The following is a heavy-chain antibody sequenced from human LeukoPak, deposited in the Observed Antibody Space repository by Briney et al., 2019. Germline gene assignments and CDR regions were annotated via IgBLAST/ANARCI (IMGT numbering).Heavy chain of an antibody. J-gene: IGHJ4*02. Sequence: SGPTLVNPTQTLTLTCTFSGFSLSVEEMSVNWIRQPPGKGLEWLARIDWDDGKYYNTSLRTRLTISRDTSSNQVVLKMTNMDPVDTGTYYCARIRSAAATGDWGPGTLVTVSS. V-gene: IGHV2-70*11. D-gene: IGHD6-13*01. CDR2: IDWDDGK. CDR1: GFSLSVEEMS. CDR3: ARIRSAAATGD.